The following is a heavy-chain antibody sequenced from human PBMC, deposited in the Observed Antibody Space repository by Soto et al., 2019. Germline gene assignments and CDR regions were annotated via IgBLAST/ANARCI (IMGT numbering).Heavy chain of an antibody. CDR3: ARGAGTTDFDF. J-gene: IGHJ4*02. D-gene: IGHD1-7*01. CDR1: GYTFTSYY. V-gene: IGHV1-46*01. Sequence: QVQLVQSGAEVKKPGASVKVSCKASGYTFTSYYMHWVRQAPGQGLEWMGIINPSGGSTTYAQKFQGRVTMTRYTSTSTVYMELSSLRSEDTAVYYCARGAGTTDFDFWGQGALVTVSS. CDR2: INPSGGST.